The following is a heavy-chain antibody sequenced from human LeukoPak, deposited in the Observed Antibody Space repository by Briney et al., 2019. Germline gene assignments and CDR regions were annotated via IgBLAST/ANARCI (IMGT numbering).Heavy chain of an antibody. J-gene: IGHJ4*02. CDR1: GYTFISYD. CDR3: ARGTFYDSGGYCYVVDY. D-gene: IGHD3-22*01. V-gene: IGHV1-8*01. CDR2: MNPNSGNT. Sequence: ASVKVSCKASGYTFISYDINWVRQATGQGLEWMGWMNPNSGNTGYAQKFQGRVTMTRNTSISTAYMELSSLRSEDTAVYYCARGTFYDSGGYCYVVDYWGQGTLVSVSS.